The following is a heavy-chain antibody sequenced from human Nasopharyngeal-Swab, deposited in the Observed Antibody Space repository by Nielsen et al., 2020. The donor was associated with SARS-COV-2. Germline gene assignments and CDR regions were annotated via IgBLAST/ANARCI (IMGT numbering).Heavy chain of an antibody. V-gene: IGHV4-61*01. D-gene: IGHD3-10*01. CDR3: ARDHYGSGSPSMDV. CDR1: GGSVSSGSYN. J-gene: IGHJ6*02. Sequence: GSLRLSCTVSGGSVSSGSYNWSWIRQPPGKGLEWIGYIYYSGSTNYNPSLKSRVTISVDTSKNQFSLKLSSVTAADTAVYYCARDHYGSGSPSMDVWGQGTTVTVSS. CDR2: IYYSGST.